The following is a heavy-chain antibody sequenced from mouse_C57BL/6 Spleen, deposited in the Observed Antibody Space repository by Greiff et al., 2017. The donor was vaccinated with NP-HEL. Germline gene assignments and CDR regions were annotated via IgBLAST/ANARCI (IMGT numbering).Heavy chain of an antibody. J-gene: IGHJ1*03. CDR3: ARDLIYYGSNWYFDV. Sequence: ESGPGLVKPSQSLSLTCSVTGYSITSGYYWNWIRQFPGNKLEWMGYISYDGSNNYNPSLKNRISITRDTSKNQFFLKLNSVTTEDTATYYCARDLIYYGSNWYFDVWGTGTTVTVSS. CDR1: GYSITSGYY. CDR2: ISYDGSN. V-gene: IGHV3-6*01. D-gene: IGHD1-1*01.